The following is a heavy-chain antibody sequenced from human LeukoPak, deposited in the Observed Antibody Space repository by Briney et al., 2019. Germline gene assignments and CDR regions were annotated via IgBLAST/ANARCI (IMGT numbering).Heavy chain of an antibody. Sequence: GGSLRLSCAASGFTFSSYWMHWVLQAPGKGLGWVSRINSYGSSKSYADSAKGRFTISRDNAKNTLYLQMNSLRAEDTAVYYCARLTASQTWITRYYFDYWGQGTLVTVSS. CDR2: INSYGSSK. V-gene: IGHV3-74*01. CDR3: ARLTASQTWITRYYFDY. J-gene: IGHJ4*02. D-gene: IGHD2-21*02. CDR1: GFTFSSYW.